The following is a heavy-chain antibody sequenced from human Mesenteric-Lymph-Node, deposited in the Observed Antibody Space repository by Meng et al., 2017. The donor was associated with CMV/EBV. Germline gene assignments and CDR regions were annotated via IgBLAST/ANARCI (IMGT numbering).Heavy chain of an antibody. CDR2: IYYSGST. J-gene: IGHJ4*02. V-gene: IGHV4-39*07. CDR3: ARGYCSGGSCYPGSY. CDR1: GGSISSSTYY. Sequence: SETLSLTCTVSGGSISSSTYYWGWIRQPPGKGLEWIGTIYYSGSTYYSPSLKSRVTISVDTSTNQFSLKLSSVTAADTAVYYCARGYCSGGSCYPGSYWGQGTLVTVSS. D-gene: IGHD2-15*01.